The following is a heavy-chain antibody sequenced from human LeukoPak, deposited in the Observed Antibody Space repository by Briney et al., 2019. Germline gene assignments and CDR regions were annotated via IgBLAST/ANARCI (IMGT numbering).Heavy chain of an antibody. V-gene: IGHV1-18*01. J-gene: IGHJ4*02. CDR1: GYTFTNYG. Sequence: ASVKVSCKTSGYTFTNYGINWVRQAPGQGLEWMGWISAYNGNTNSAQKFQGRVTMTRDMSTSTVYMELSSLRSEDTAVYYCARDQTFDSGWYEYWGQGTLVTVSS. CDR3: ARDQTFDSGWYEY. CDR2: ISAYNGNT. D-gene: IGHD6-19*01.